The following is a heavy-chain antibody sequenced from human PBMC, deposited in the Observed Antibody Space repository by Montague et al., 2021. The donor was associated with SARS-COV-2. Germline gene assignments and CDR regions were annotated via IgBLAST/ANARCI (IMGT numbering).Heavy chain of an antibody. CDR2: VSYSGST. CDR3: VRDSRLNCSYY. Sequence: SETLSLTCAVSEGTAITDTHYWGWVRHSPGKGLEWLGSVSYSGSTYYNPSVKSRVAVSLDTSRTQCSLRLNSLTAADAAVYYCVRDSRLNCSYYWGRGILVAVSS. V-gene: IGHV4-39*07. J-gene: IGHJ4*02. CDR1: EGTAITDTHY. D-gene: IGHD1-1*01.